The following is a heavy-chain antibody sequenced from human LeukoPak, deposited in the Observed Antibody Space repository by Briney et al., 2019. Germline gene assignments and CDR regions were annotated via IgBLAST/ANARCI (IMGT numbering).Heavy chain of an antibody. CDR1: GFTFDTYW. Sequence: GGSLRLSCAASGFTFDTYWMSWVRQAPGKGLEWVSGISGSGSDGSTYYADSVKGRFTISRDNSKNTLYLQMNSLRAEDTAVYYCAKYSHDSSGSYDYWGQGTLVTVSS. D-gene: IGHD3-22*01. J-gene: IGHJ4*02. V-gene: IGHV3-23*01. CDR2: ISGSGSDGST. CDR3: AKYSHDSSGSYDY.